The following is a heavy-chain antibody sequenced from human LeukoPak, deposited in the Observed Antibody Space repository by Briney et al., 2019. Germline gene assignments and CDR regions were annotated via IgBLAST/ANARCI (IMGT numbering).Heavy chain of an antibody. CDR2: IRSKANSYAT. V-gene: IGHV3-73*01. CDR3: TRHSDSSSWYEGGYYYYYYMDV. J-gene: IGHJ6*03. D-gene: IGHD6-13*01. Sequence: GGSLRLSCAASGFTFSGSAMHWVRQASGKGLEWVGRIRSKANSYATAYAASVKGRFTISRDDSKNTAYLQMNSPKTEDTAVYYCTRHSDSSSWYEGGYYYYYYMDVWGKGTTVTVSS. CDR1: GFTFSGSA.